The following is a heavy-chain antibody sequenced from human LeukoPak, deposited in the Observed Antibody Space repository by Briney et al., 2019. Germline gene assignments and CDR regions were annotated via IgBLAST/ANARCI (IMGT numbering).Heavy chain of an antibody. Sequence: SETLSLTCTVSGGSISSGNYYWSWIRQPAGKGLEWIGRIYTSGSTNYNPSLKSRVTISVDTSKNQFSLKLSSVTAADTAVYYCARNIPARPQDYWGQGTLVTVS. CDR1: GGSISSGNYY. J-gene: IGHJ4*02. CDR3: ARNIPARPQDY. V-gene: IGHV4-61*02. CDR2: IYTSGST. D-gene: IGHD6-6*01.